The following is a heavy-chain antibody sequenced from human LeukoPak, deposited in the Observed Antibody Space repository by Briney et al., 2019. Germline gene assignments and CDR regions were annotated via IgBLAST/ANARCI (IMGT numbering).Heavy chain of an antibody. D-gene: IGHD3-3*01. Sequence: GGSLRLSXAASGFTFSSYWMHWVRQAPGKGLVWVSRINSDGSSTSYADSVKGRFTISRDNAKNTLYLQMNSLRAEDTAVYYCARGVTIFGVVIKFYNWFDPWGQGTLVTVSS. V-gene: IGHV3-74*01. CDR1: GFTFSSYW. J-gene: IGHJ5*02. CDR3: ARGVTIFGVVIKFYNWFDP. CDR2: INSDGSST.